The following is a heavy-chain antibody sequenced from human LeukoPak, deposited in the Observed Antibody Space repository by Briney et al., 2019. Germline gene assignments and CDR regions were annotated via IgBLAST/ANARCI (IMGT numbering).Heavy chain of an antibody. D-gene: IGHD2-15*01. CDR2: ISAYNGNT. J-gene: IGHJ6*02. Sequence: ASVKVSCKASGYTFTSYGISWVRQAPGQGLEWMGWISAYNGNTNYAQKLQGRVTMTTDTSTSTAYMELRSLRSDDTAVYYCARGSRVVAAPSVGYYYGMDVWGQGTTVTVSS. V-gene: IGHV1-18*01. CDR3: ARGSRVVAAPSVGYYYGMDV. CDR1: GYTFTSYG.